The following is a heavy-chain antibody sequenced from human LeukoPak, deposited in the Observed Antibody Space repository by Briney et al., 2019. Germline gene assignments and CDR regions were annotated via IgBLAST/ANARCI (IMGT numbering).Heavy chain of an antibody. CDR1: GDSLSSNSAA. CDR3: ARVAGTVYFDY. Sequence: SQTLSLTCAISGDSLSSNSAAWDWLRQSPSRGLEWLGRTYYRSKWYNDYAVSVKSRVTINPDTSKNQFSLQLNSVTPEDTAVYYCARVAGTVYFDYWGQGTLVTVSS. V-gene: IGHV6-1*01. J-gene: IGHJ4*02. D-gene: IGHD6-19*01. CDR2: TYYRSKWYN.